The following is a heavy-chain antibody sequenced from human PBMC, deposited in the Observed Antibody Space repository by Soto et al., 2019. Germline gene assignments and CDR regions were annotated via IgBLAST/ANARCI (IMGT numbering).Heavy chain of an antibody. Sequence: GGSLRLCCAASGFTCSSDWMSRVRQAPGKGLEWVANIKQDGSEKYYVDSVKGRFTISRDNAKNSLYLQMNSLRAEDTAVYYCARDTNFWDYYDSSGRYDYWGQGT. CDR2: IKQDGSEK. D-gene: IGHD3-22*01. V-gene: IGHV3-7*01. J-gene: IGHJ4*02. CDR3: ARDTNFWDYYDSSGRYDY. CDR1: GFTCSSDW.